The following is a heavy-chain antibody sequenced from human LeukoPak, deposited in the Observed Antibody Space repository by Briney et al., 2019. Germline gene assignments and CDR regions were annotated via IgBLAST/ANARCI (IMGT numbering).Heavy chain of an antibody. V-gene: IGHV4-61*01. CDR2: IYYSGST. Sequence: SETLSLTCTVSGGSVSSGSYYWSWIRQPPGKGLEWIGYIYYSGSTNYNPSLKNRVTISVDTSKNQFSLKLSSVTAADTAVYYCAREEGIAAAGTSFFDYWGQGTLVTVSS. J-gene: IGHJ4*02. CDR3: AREEGIAAAGTSFFDY. D-gene: IGHD6-13*01. CDR1: GGSVSSGSYY.